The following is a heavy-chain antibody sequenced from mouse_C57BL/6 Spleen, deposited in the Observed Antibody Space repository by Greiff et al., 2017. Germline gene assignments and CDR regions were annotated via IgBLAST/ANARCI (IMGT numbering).Heavy chain of an antibody. J-gene: IGHJ2*01. CDR2: ISDGGSYT. CDR3: ARDAYYSNY. V-gene: IGHV5-4*01. Sequence: VKLLASGGGFVKPGGSLTLSCAASGFTFSRYAMSWVRQTPATRLAWVATISDGGSYTSSPYNVKGRFTISRDNAKNNLYLQMSHLKSEDTAMYYCARDAYYSNYWGQGTALTVSS. CDR1: GFTFSRYA. D-gene: IGHD2-5*01.